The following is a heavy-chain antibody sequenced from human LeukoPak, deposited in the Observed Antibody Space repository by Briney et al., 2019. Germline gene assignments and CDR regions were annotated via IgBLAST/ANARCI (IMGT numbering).Heavy chain of an antibody. J-gene: IGHJ6*02. D-gene: IGHD2-8*02. CDR1: GFTFSSYE. V-gene: IGHV3-48*03. Sequence: PGGSLRVSCAASGFTFSSYEMNWVRQAPGKGLEWVSYINRSCSTIYYAHSVKGRFTISRDNAKNSLYLQMNSLRADDTAVYYCAREVLPHMDVWGQGTTVTVSS. CDR3: AREVLPHMDV. CDR2: INRSCSTI.